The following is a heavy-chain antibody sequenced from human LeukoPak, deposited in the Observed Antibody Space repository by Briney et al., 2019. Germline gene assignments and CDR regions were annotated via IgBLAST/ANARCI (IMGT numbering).Heavy chain of an antibody. CDR3: AKDRLGSIAVAVMSLCFDY. CDR2: ISGSGGST. J-gene: IGHJ4*02. Sequence: PGGSLRLSCAASGFTFSSYAMSWVRQAPGKGLEWVLAISGSGGSTYYADSVKGRFTISKDNSKNTLYLQMNSLRAEDTAVYYCAKDRLGSIAVAVMSLCFDYWGQGTLVTVSS. V-gene: IGHV3-23*01. D-gene: IGHD6-19*01. CDR1: GFTFSSYA.